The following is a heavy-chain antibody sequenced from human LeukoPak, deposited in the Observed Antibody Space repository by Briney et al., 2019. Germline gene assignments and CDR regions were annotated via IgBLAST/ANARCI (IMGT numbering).Heavy chain of an antibody. CDR3: ARDRTMVRGVIEYNWFDP. D-gene: IGHD3-10*01. Sequence: SETLSLTCALSGGSFGDYHWSWIRQPPGKGLEWIGEIHQRGVTTYNPSLKSRVTLSIDASKRQFSVKLTSVTAADTAVYYCARDRTMVRGVIEYNWFDPWGQGTLVTVSS. CDR1: GGSFGDYH. V-gene: IGHV4-34*01. CDR2: IHQRGVT. J-gene: IGHJ5*02.